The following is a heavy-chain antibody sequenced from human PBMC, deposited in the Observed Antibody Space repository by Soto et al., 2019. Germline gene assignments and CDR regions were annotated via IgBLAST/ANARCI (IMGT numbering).Heavy chain of an antibody. CDR3: ARSRSYYVEDFQK. CDR1: GDSISTEGYY. Sequence: SETLSLTCSVSGDSISTEGYYWSWIRQHPGKGLEWIGYIYYSGLTSYNPSLKSRVTITRATSKNQFYLKLSSVTAADTAVYYCARSRSYYVEDFQKWGQGTLVTVSS. V-gene: IGHV4-31*03. D-gene: IGHD1-26*01. CDR2: IYYSGLT. J-gene: IGHJ1*01.